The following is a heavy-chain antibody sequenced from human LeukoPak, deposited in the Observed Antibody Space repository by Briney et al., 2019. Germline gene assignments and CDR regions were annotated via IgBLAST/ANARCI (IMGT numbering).Heavy chain of an antibody. CDR1: GEIVSSINGA. J-gene: IGHJ4*02. V-gene: IGHV6-1*01. Sequence: SQTLSVTCAISGEIVSSINGAWNWIRQSPSRGLEWLGRTYYRSKWYSDYADSMKGRITINPDTSKNQFSLQLNSVTPEDTAVYYCARDEGRSGWYTFDYWGQGSLVTVSS. CDR3: ARDEGRSGWYTFDY. D-gene: IGHD6-19*01. CDR2: TYYRSKWYS.